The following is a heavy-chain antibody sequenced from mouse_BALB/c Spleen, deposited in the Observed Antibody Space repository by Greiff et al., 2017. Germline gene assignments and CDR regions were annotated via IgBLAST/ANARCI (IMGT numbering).Heavy chain of an antibody. V-gene: IGHV5-6-2*01. D-gene: IGHD2-4*01. CDR2: INSNGGST. J-gene: IGHJ1*01. Sequence: EVKLVESGGGLVKLGGSLKLSCAASGFTFSSYYMSWVRQTPEKRLELVAAINSNGGSTYYPDTVKGRFTISRDNAKNTLYLQMSSLKSEDTALYYCARRNDFPYFDVWGAGTTVTVSS. CDR3: ARRNDFPYFDV. CDR1: GFTFSSYY.